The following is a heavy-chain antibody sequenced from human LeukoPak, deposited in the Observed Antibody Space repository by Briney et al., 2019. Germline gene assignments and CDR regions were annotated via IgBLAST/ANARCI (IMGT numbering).Heavy chain of an antibody. D-gene: IGHD3-3*01. CDR1: GYSFTSYW. J-gene: IGHJ3*02. CDR2: IYPGDSDT. CDR3: AGQIFGVVNHAPYGAFDI. Sequence: GESLKISCKGSGYSFTSYWIGWVRQMPGRGLEWMGIIYPGDSDTRYSPSFQGQVTISADKSISTAYLQWSSLKASDTAMYYCAGQIFGVVNHAPYGAFDIWGQGTMVTVSS. V-gene: IGHV5-51*01.